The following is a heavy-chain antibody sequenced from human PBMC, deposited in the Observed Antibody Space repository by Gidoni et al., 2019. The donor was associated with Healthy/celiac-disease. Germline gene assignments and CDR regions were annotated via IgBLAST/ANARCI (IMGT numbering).Heavy chain of an antibody. CDR2: INPNSGGT. CDR3: ARDLRGIAVAGKRDNWFDP. V-gene: IGHV1-2*06. D-gene: IGHD6-19*01. J-gene: IGHJ5*02. CDR1: GYTFTGYY. Sequence: QVQLVQSGAEVKKPGASVKVSCKASGYTFTGYYMHWVRQAPGQGLEWTGRINPNSGGTNYAQKFQGRVTMTRDTSISTAYMELSRLRSDDTAVYYCARDLRGIAVAGKRDNWFDPWGQGTLVTVSS.